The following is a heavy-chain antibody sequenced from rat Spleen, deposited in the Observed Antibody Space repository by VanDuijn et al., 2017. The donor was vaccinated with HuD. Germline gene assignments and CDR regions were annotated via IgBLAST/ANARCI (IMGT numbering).Heavy chain of an antibody. CDR1: GFTFSHYD. CDR3: ARAGYLRDWYFDF. Sequence: EVQLVESDGGLVQPGRSMKLSCAASGFTFSHYDIHWIRQAPTKGLEWVATISSDGGRNFYRDSVKGRFTVSRDNAKSTLYLQMDSLRSEDTATYYCARAGYLRDWYFDFWGPGTMVTVSS. D-gene: IGHD2-2*01. CDR2: ISSDGGRN. V-gene: IGHV5-29*01. J-gene: IGHJ1*01.